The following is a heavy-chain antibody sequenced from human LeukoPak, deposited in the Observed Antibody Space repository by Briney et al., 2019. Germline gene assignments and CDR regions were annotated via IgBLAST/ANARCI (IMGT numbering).Heavy chain of an antibody. D-gene: IGHD3-22*01. V-gene: IGHV3-53*01. Sequence: PGGSLRLSCAASGFTVSSNYMSWVRQAPGKGLEWVSVIYSGGSTYYADSVKGRFTISRDNSKNTLYLQMNSLRAEDTAVYYCARDAYYYDSSGYYYASDYWGQGTLVTVSS. CDR3: ARDAYYYDSSGYYYASDY. J-gene: IGHJ4*02. CDR1: GFTVSSNY. CDR2: IYSGGST.